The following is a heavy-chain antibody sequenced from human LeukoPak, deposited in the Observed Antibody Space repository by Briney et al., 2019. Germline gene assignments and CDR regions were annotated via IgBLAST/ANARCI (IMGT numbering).Heavy chain of an antibody. Sequence: GESLRLSCAASGFTFSSYAMSWVRQAPGKGLEWVSGISGSGVSTYYADAVKGRFTISRDNSKNTLYLQMNSLRAEDTAIYYCANLHTVSTSVPWGQGTLVTVSS. CDR2: ISGSGVST. D-gene: IGHD4-17*01. CDR1: GFTFSSYA. J-gene: IGHJ4*02. CDR3: ANLHTVSTSVP. V-gene: IGHV3-23*01.